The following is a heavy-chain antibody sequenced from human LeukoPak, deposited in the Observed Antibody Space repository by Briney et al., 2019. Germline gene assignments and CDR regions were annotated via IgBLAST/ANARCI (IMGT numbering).Heavy chain of an antibody. CDR2: IVGSGGRT. J-gene: IGHJ3*01. D-gene: IGHD3-22*01. CDR1: GFTFSTYT. V-gene: IGHV3-23*01. Sequence: PGGSLRLSCAASGFTFSTYTMSWVRQAPGKGLEWVSVIVGSGGRTYHADSVKGRFTTSRDNSKNTLYLQMDSLRVEDTAIYYCARPAYYYNSREDAFVWGQGTMVTVSS. CDR3: ARPAYYYNSREDAFV.